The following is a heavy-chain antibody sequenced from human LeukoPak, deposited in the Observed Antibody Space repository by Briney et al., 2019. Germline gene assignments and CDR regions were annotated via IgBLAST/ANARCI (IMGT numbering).Heavy chain of an antibody. CDR1: GGTFSSYA. CDR2: IIPILGIA. D-gene: IGHD3-22*01. V-gene: IGHV1-69*04. Sequence: VASVKVSCKASGGTFSSYAISWVRQAPGQGLEWMGRIIPILGIANYAQKFQGRVTITADKSTSTAYMELSSLRSEDTAVYYCAYTMIVVEGGYYFDYWGQGTLVTVSS. J-gene: IGHJ4*02. CDR3: AYTMIVVEGGYYFDY.